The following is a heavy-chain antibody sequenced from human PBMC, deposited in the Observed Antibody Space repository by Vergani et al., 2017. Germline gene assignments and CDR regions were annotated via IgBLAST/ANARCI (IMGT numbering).Heavy chain of an antibody. CDR1: GFTFSSYA. CDR2: ISGSGGRT. D-gene: IGHD6-13*01. V-gene: IGHV3-23*01. CDR3: AKRQHYSYYSSSPYDAFDI. Sequence: EVQLLESGGGLVQPGGSLRLSCAASGFTFSSYAMSWVRQAPGKGLEWVSAISGSGGRTYYADSVKGRFTISRDNSKNTLYLQMNSLRSEDTAVYYCAKRQHYSYYSSSPYDAFDIWGQGTMVTVSS. J-gene: IGHJ3*02.